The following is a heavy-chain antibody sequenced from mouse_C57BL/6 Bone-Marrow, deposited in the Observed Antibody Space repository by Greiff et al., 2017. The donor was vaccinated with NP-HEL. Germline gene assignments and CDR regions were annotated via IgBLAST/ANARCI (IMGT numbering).Heavy chain of an antibody. D-gene: IGHD1-1*01. CDR2: IWWDDDK. CDR3: ARPLYYYGSSYGGFAY. Sequence: QVTLKVSGPGILQPSQTLSLTCSFSGFSLSTFGMGVGWIRQPSGKGLEWLAHIWWDDDKYYNPALKSRLTISKDTSKNQVFLKIANVDTADTATYYCARPLYYYGSSYGGFAYWGQGTLVTVSA. V-gene: IGHV8-8*01. CDR1: GFSLSTFGMG. J-gene: IGHJ3*01.